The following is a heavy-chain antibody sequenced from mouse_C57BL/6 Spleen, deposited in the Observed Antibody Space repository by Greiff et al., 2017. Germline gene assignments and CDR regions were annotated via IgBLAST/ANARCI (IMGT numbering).Heavy chain of an antibody. CDR1: GFTFSDYY. CDR3: ARDLYYDYDWYFDV. J-gene: IGHJ1*03. D-gene: IGHD2-4*01. Sequence: EVMLVESEGGLVQPGSSMKLSCTASGFTFSDYYMAWVRQVPEKGLEWVANINYDGSSTYYLDSLKSRFIISRDNAKNILYLQMSSLKSEDTATYYCARDLYYDYDWYFDVWGTGTTVTVSS. V-gene: IGHV5-16*01. CDR2: INYDGSST.